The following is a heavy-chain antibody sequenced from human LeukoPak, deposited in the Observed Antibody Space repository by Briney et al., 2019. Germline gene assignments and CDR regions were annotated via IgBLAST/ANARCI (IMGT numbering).Heavy chain of an antibody. CDR1: GFTFSSYA. Sequence: GGSLRLSCAASGFTFSSYAMSWVRQAPGKGLEWVSAISGIGSSTYYADSVKGRFTISRDNSKNTVYLQMKSLRAEDTAVYYCAKDTLGYCSSTTCYTFDYWGQGTLVTVSS. D-gene: IGHD2-2*01. J-gene: IGHJ4*02. CDR3: AKDTLGYCSSTTCYTFDY. CDR2: ISGIGSST. V-gene: IGHV3-23*01.